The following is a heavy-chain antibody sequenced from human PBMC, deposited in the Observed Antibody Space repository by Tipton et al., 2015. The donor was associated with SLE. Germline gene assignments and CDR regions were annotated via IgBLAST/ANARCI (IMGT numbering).Heavy chain of an antibody. J-gene: IGHJ4*02. CDR3: ARIYCSGGSCYPDY. CDR2: IYYSGST. V-gene: IGHV4-59*01. Sequence: TLSLTCTVSGGSISGYYWSWIRQPPGKGLEWIGYIYYSGSTNYNPSLKSRVTISVDTSKNQFSLKLSSVTAADTAVYYCARIYCSGGSCYPDYWGQGTLVPFSS. D-gene: IGHD2-15*01. CDR1: GGSISGYY.